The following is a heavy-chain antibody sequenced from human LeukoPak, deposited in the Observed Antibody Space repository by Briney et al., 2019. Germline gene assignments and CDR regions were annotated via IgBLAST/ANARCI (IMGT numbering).Heavy chain of an antibody. CDR2: FSHTGSP. Sequence: SETLSLTCAISGASFSGYSWTWIRQPPGKGLEWIGEFSHTGSPIYNPSLKSRVNISIDTSKNQFSLRLTSVTAADTAVYYCARVSLPFDYWGQGTLVTVSS. V-gene: IGHV4-34*01. J-gene: IGHJ4*02. CDR1: GASFSGYS. CDR3: ARVSLPFDY.